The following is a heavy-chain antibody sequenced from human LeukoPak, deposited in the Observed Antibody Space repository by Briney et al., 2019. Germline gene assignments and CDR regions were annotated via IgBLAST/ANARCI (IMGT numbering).Heavy chain of an antibody. Sequence: GGSLRLSCAASGFTFSNYAMSWVRQAPGKGLEWVSTISNSDDATYYADSVKGRFTISRDNSKNTLYLQMNSLRAEDTAVYYCARGAPSYYDFWSGYYRYYYGMDVWGQGTTVTVSS. J-gene: IGHJ6*02. D-gene: IGHD3-3*01. V-gene: IGHV3-23*01. CDR1: GFTFSNYA. CDR3: ARGAPSYYDFWSGYYRYYYGMDV. CDR2: ISNSDDAT.